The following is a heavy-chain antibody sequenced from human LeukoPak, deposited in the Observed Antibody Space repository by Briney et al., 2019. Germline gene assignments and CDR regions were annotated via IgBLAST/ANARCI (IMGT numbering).Heavy chain of an antibody. V-gene: IGHV3-74*01. CDR1: GFIFTTNW. Sequence: GGSLRLSCAASGFIFTTNWMQRVRRAPGKGLVWVSRMNGDGSITSYADSVKGRFTISRDNSKNTLYLQMNSLRAEDTAVYYCASGSGWYGYYFDYWGQGTLVTVSS. CDR3: ASGSGWYGYYFDY. D-gene: IGHD6-19*01. CDR2: MNGDGSIT. J-gene: IGHJ4*02.